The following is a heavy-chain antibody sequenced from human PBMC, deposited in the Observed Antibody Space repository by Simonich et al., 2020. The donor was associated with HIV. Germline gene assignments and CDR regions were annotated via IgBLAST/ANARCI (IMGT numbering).Heavy chain of an antibody. D-gene: IGHD4-17*01. V-gene: IGHV4-34*01. Sequence: QVQLQQWGAGLLKPSETLSLTCAVYGGSFSGYYWSWIRQPPGKGLEWIGEINHSERPNYNPALKIRVTISVDTSKNQFSLKLSSVTAADTAVYYCARRHPTTVTTPYFDYWGQGTLVTVSS. CDR1: GGSFSGYY. CDR3: ARRHPTTVTTPYFDY. CDR2: INHSERP. J-gene: IGHJ4*02.